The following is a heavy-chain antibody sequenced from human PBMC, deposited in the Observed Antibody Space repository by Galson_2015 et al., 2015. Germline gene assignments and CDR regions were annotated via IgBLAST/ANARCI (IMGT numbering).Heavy chain of an antibody. CDR1: GFTFSNAW. Sequence: SLRLSCAASGFTFSNAWMSWVRQAPGKGLEWVGRIKSKTDGGTTDYAAPVKGRFTISRDDSKNTLYLQMNSLKTEDTAVYYCTTDHWFGELSRNFDYWGQGTLVTVSS. CDR3: TTDHWFGELSRNFDY. D-gene: IGHD3-10*01. V-gene: IGHV3-15*01. J-gene: IGHJ4*02. CDR2: IKSKTDGGTT.